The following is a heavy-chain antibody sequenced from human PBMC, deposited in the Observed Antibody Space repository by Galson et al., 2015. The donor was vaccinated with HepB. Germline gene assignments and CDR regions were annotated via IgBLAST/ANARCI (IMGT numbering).Heavy chain of an antibody. V-gene: IGHV3-23*01. CDR2: ISASGGST. Sequence: SLRLSCAASGFTFSTYAMSWVRQAPGKGLEWVSAISASGGSTSYTDSVKGRFTFSRDNSKNMLYLQMDSLRAEDTAVYYCVKVGRGVYCGGDCYPYWGQGTLVTVSS. CDR1: GFTFSTYA. J-gene: IGHJ4*02. D-gene: IGHD2-21*02. CDR3: VKVGRGVYCGGDCYPY.